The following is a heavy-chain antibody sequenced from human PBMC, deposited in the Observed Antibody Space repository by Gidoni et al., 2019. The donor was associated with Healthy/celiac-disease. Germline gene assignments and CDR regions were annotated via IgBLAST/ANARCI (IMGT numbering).Heavy chain of an antibody. V-gene: IGHV3-11*06. CDR3: ARGIAAAPDAFDI. CDR1: GFTFSEYD. Sequence: QVQLVESGGGLVKPGGSLRLSCAASGFTFSEYDMSWIRQAPGKGLEWFSYISSSSSYTNYADSVKGRFTISRDNAKNSLYLQMNSLRAEDTAVYYCARGIAAAPDAFDIWGQGTMVTVSS. CDR2: ISSSSSYT. D-gene: IGHD6-13*01. J-gene: IGHJ3*02.